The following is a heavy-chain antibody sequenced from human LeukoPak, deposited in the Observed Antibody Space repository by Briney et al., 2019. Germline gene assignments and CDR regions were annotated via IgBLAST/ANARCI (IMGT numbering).Heavy chain of an antibody. CDR3: AKDPSSSWYYYYGMDV. V-gene: IGHV3-33*06. J-gene: IGHJ6*02. CDR1: GFTFSSYG. CDR2: IWYDGTNK. Sequence: GGSLRLSCVASGFTFSSYGMHWVRQAPGKGLEWVAVIWYDGTNKYYADSVKGRFTISRDSPKNTLYLQMNSLRAEDTVVYYCAKDPSSSWYYYYGMDVWGQGTTVTVSS. D-gene: IGHD6-13*01.